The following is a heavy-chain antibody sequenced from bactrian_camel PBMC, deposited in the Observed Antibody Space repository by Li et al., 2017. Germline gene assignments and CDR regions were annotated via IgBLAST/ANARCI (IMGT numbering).Heavy chain of an antibody. CDR1: GLTYSRYC. Sequence: HVQLVESGGGSVQAGGSLRLSCAASGLTYSRYCMGWFRQAPGKEREWVAHIISDGRPAVADSLKGRFTISRDNAKNTVYLQLDSLKTDDTAVYYCAYRGTYFEYNYWGQGTQVTVS. V-gene: IGHV3S55*01. J-gene: IGHJ4*01. CDR3: AYRGTYFEYNY. D-gene: IGHD7*01. CDR2: IISDGRP.